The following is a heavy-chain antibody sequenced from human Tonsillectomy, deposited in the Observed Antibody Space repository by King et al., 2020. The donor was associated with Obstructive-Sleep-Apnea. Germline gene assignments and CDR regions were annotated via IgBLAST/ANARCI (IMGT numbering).Heavy chain of an antibody. V-gene: IGHV7-4-1*02. CDR3: ARPRPIGQGSYYFYGLDV. J-gene: IGHJ6*02. CDR2: INTNTGNP. CDR1: GYSFTNFA. Sequence: VQLVESGSELKKPGASVKVSCTASGYSFTNFAMNWVRQAPGQGLEWMGWINTNTGNPTYGQGFTGRFVFSLDTSVSTAYVQISSLKAEDTAVYYCARPRPIGQGSYYFYGLDVWGQGTTVTVSS.